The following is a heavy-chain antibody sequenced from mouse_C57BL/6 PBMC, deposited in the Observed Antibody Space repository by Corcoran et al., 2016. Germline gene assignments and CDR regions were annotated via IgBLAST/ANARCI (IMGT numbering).Heavy chain of an antibody. V-gene: IGHV9-3*01. D-gene: IGHD1-1*01. CDR3: ARAPTPQGAWFAY. J-gene: IGHJ3*01. Sequence: QIQLVQSGPELKKPGETVKISCKASGYTFTTYGMSWVKQAPGKGLKWMGWINTYSGVPTYADDFKGRFAFSLETSASTAYLQINNLKNEETATYFCARAPTPQGAWFAYWGQGTLVTVSA. CDR1: GYTFTTYG. CDR2: INTYSGVP.